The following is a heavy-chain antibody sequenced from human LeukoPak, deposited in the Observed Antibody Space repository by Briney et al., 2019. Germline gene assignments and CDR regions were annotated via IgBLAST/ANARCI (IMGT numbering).Heavy chain of an antibody. D-gene: IGHD1-26*01. Sequence: GGSLRLSCAASGFTFSSYGTHWVRQAPGKGLEWVAFIRYDGSNKYYADSVKGRFTISRDNSKNTLYLQMNSLRAEDTAVYYCAKDFSPGELLLGFDYWGQGTLVTVSS. CDR1: GFTFSSYG. J-gene: IGHJ4*02. CDR3: AKDFSPGELLLGFDY. CDR2: IRYDGSNK. V-gene: IGHV3-30*02.